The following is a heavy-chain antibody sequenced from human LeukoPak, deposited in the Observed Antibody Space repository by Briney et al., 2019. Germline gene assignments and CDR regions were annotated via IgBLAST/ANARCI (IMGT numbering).Heavy chain of an antibody. J-gene: IGHJ4*02. Sequence: GGSLRLSCAASGFSFSTYSMIWVRQAPGKGLEWVSSVSDTSEYIYYADSVRGRFTISRDNSKDTLYLQMNGLRAEDTAVYFCAKQSAGSAAWYSLHYDFWGQGTLVTVSS. D-gene: IGHD6-13*01. CDR1: GFSFSTYS. CDR3: AKQSAGSAAWYSLHYDF. V-gene: IGHV3-21*04. CDR2: VSDTSEYI.